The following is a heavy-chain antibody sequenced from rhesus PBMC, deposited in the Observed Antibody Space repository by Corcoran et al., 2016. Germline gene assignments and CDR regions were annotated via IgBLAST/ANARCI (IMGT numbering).Heavy chain of an antibody. Sequence: EVQLVETGGGLVQPGGSLKLSCAASGFTFSSYGMSWVRQAPGKGLEWVSAINSGGDSTYYADSVKGRFTISRDNSKNTLSLQMNSLRAEDTAVYYCAKSWAYSSGWYCFDYWGQGVLVTVSS. CDR3: AKSWAYSSGWYCFDY. D-gene: IGHD6-31*01. CDR2: INSGGDST. V-gene: IGHV3S5*01. J-gene: IGHJ4*01. CDR1: GFTFSSYG.